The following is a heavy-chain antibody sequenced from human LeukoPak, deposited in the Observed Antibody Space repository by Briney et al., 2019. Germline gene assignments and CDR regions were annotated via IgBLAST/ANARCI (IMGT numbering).Heavy chain of an antibody. V-gene: IGHV4-30-4*08. CDR2: IYYSGST. Sequence: SQTLSLTCTVSGGSISSGDYYWSWIRQPPGKGLEWIGYIYYSGSTYYNPSLKSRVTISVDTSKNQFSLKLSSVTAADTAVYYCARDFRDIVVVPAAPPRYYYYYYMDVWGKGTTVTVSS. CDR1: GGSISSGDYY. CDR3: ARDFRDIVVVPAAPPRYYYYYYMDV. D-gene: IGHD2-2*01. J-gene: IGHJ6*03.